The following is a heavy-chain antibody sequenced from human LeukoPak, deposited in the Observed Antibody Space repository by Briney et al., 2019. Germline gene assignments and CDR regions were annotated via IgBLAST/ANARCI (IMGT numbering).Heavy chain of an antibody. J-gene: IGHJ4*02. Sequence: PGGSLRLSCAASGFTFSSYWMSWIRQAPGRGLEWVANIKQDGSEKYYADSVEGRFTISRDNAKNSLYLQMNSLRVEDTAMYYCAADSGGSRYWGQGTLATVSS. CDR3: AADSGGSRY. CDR1: GFTFSSYW. D-gene: IGHD2-15*01. CDR2: IKQDGSEK. V-gene: IGHV3-7*01.